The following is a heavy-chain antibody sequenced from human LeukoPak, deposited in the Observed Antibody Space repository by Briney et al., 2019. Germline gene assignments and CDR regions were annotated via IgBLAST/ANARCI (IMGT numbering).Heavy chain of an antibody. J-gene: IGHJ4*02. V-gene: IGHV4-4*07. CDR3: AREEYCSSTSCYGMFH. CDR1: GGSISSYY. D-gene: IGHD2-2*01. Sequence: PSETLSLTCTVSGGSISSYYWSWIRQPAGKGLEWIGRIHTSGSTNYNPSLKSRVTMSVDTSKNQFSLKLSSVTAADTAVYYCAREEYCSSTSCYGMFHWGQGTLVTVSS. CDR2: IHTSGST.